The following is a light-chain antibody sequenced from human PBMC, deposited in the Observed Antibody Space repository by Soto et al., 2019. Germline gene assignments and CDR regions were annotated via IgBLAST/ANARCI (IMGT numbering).Light chain of an antibody. CDR2: TTS. CDR3: QQGNRFPLT. CDR1: QAINRY. V-gene: IGKV1-12*01. Sequence: DIQMTKSPSSVSASVGDRVTITCRASQAINRYLAWYQQKPGKATNLLIYTTSSLQSGVTSRFSGSGSGTDFTLTIVSLEPEDFATVKCQQGNRFPLTCGGGTKVLIK. J-gene: IGKJ4*01.